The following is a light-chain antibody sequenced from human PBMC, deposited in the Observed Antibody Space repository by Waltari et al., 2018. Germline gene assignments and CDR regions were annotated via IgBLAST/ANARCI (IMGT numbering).Light chain of an antibody. V-gene: IGLV4-69*01. CDR3: QTGGHGTWV. Sequence: QLVLTQSPSASASLGASVKLTCTLSSGHSTNIIAWLQQQPEKGPRYLMNVNSDGSHNKGGGIPDRFSGSSSGAERYLTISSLQSEDEADYYCQTGGHGTWVVGGGTRLTVL. CDR2: VNSDGSH. CDR1: SGHSTNI. J-gene: IGLJ3*02.